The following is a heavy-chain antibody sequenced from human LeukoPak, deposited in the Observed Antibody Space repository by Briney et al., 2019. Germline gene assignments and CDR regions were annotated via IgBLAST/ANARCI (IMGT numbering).Heavy chain of an antibody. CDR3: ARASSGYSSSWYQGLFQH. D-gene: IGHD6-13*01. J-gene: IGHJ1*01. CDR2: ISAYNGNT. CDR1: GYTFTSYG. V-gene: IGHV1-18*01. Sequence: ASVKVSCKASGYTFTSYGISWVRQAPGRGLEWMGWISAYNGNTNYAQKLQGRVTMTTDTSTSTAYMELRSLRSDDTAVYYCARASSGYSSSWYQGLFQHWGQGTLVTVSS.